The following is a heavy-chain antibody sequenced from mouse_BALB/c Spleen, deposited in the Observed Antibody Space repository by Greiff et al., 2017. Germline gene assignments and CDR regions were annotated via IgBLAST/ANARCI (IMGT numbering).Heavy chain of an antibody. CDR3: ARYYMDYWYFDV. Sequence: EVHLVESGPSLVKPSQTLSLTCSVTGDSITSGYWNWIRKFPGNKLEYMGYISYSGSTYYNPSLKSRISITRDTSKNQYYLQLNSVTTEDTATYYCARYYMDYWYFDVWGAGTTVTVSS. V-gene: IGHV3-8*02. CDR1: GDSITSGY. CDR2: ISYSGST. J-gene: IGHJ1*01. D-gene: IGHD1-1*02.